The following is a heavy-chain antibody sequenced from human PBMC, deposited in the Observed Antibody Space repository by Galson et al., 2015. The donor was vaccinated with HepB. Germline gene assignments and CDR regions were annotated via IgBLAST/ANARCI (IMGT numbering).Heavy chain of an antibody. V-gene: IGHV2-70*01. J-gene: IGHJ4*02. CDR2: IDWDDDK. CDR3: ARISSRGVVVTPIPGGHFDY. CDR1: GFSLSTSGMC. Sequence: PALVKPTQTLTLTCTFSGFSLSTSGMCVSWIRQPPGKALEWLALIDWDDDKYYSTSLKTRLTISKDTSKNQVVLTMTNMDPVDTATYYCARISSRGVVVTPIPGGHFDYWGQGTLVTVSS. D-gene: IGHD2-21*02.